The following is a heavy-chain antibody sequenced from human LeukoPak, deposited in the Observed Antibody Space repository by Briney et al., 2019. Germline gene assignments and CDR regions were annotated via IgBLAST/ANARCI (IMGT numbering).Heavy chain of an antibody. CDR1: GGSFSGYY. J-gene: IGHJ5*02. V-gene: IGHV4-34*01. Sequence: SETLSLTCAVYGGSFSGYYWGWIRQPPGKGLEWIGNIHHSGSTYYKPSLRSRVIISVDTSKNQFSLRLSSVTAADTAVYYCARDHMVRGVIPGNWFDPWGQGTLVTVSS. CDR3: ARDHMVRGVIPGNWFDP. D-gene: IGHD3-10*01. CDR2: IHHSGST.